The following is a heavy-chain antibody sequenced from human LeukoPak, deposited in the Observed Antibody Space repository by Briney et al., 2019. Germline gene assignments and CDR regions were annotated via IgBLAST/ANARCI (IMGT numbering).Heavy chain of an antibody. CDR1: GFTFSSYS. V-gene: IGHV3-21*01. CDR3: ARDHGDIVVVPAALGSWFDP. J-gene: IGHJ5*02. D-gene: IGHD2-2*01. CDR2: ISSSSSYI. Sequence: GGSLRLSCAASGFTFSSYSMNWVRQAPGKGLEWVSSISSSSSYIYYADSVKGRFTISRDNAKNSLYLQMNSLRAEDTAVYYCARDHGDIVVVPAALGSWFDPWGQGTLVTASS.